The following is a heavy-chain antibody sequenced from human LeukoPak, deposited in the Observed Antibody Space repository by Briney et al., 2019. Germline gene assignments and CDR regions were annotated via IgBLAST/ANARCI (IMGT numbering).Heavy chain of an antibody. Sequence: PSETLSLTCAVYGGSFSGYYWSWIRQPPGKGLEWIGEINHSGSTNYNPSLKSRVTISVDTSKNQFSLTLSSVTAADTAVYYCARGDRYYDSSGYYYFAFDIWGQGTMVTVSS. J-gene: IGHJ3*02. CDR3: ARGDRYYDSSGYYYFAFDI. D-gene: IGHD3-22*01. CDR1: GGSFSGYY. CDR2: INHSGST. V-gene: IGHV4-34*01.